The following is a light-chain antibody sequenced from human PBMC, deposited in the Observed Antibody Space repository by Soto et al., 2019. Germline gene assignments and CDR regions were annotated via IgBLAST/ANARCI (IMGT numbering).Light chain of an antibody. Sequence: DIQMTQSPSTLSASVGDRVSIPCRASQSVGNSLAWYQQRPGKAPKLLIFDASTLESGVPSKFSGSGSDTEFTFTISSLQPDDFGSYYCQHMRTFGQGTKVDIK. V-gene: IGKV1-5*01. CDR2: DAS. J-gene: IGKJ1*01. CDR3: QHMRT. CDR1: QSVGNS.